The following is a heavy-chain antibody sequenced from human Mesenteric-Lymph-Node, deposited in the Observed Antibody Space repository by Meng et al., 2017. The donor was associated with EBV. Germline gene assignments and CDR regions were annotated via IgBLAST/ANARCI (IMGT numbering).Heavy chain of an antibody. CDR2: IIPIFGTA. D-gene: IGHD3-3*01. J-gene: IGHJ4*02. Sequence: VALVQCGDEVKKPGVSVKVSGEAFGGTFRSYAISWVRQAPGQGLEWMGGIIPIFGTANDAQKFQGRVTITADESKSTAYMELSSLRSEDTAVYYCARDSWSGYPYIDYWGQGTLVTGSS. CDR1: GGTFRSYA. CDR3: ARDSWSGYPYIDY. V-gene: IGHV1-69*01.